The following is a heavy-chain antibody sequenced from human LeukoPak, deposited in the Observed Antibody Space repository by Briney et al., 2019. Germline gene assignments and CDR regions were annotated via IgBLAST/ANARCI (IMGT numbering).Heavy chain of an antibody. V-gene: IGHV3-23*01. CDR3: ASEGVVTLYFDY. D-gene: IGHD3-3*01. J-gene: IGHJ4*02. Sequence: GGSLRLSCAASGFTFSSYAMSWVRQAPGKGLEWVSAISGSGGSTYYADSAKGRFTISRDNSKNTLYLQMNSLRAEDTAVYYCASEGVVTLYFDYWGQGTLVTVSS. CDR1: GFTFSSYA. CDR2: ISGSGGST.